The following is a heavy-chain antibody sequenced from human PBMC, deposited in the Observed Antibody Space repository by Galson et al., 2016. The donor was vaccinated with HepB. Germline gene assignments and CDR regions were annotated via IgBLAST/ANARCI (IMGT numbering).Heavy chain of an antibody. CDR2: IWFDGSHK. J-gene: IGHJ6*02. CDR1: GFTSTDYG. Sequence: SLRLSCAASGFTSTDYGMHWVRQAPGKGPEWVAVIWFDGSHKFYADSVRGRFTISRDNSKNTLYLQMNSLRADDTAVYYCAGGGFYGSASYYSGVFYFYYGMDVWGQGTTVTVAS. V-gene: IGHV3-33*01. D-gene: IGHD3-10*01. CDR3: AGGGFYGSASYYSGVFYFYYGMDV.